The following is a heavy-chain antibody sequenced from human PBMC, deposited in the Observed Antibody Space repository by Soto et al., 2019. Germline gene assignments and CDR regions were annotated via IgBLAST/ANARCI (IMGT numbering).Heavy chain of an antibody. CDR3: ARGRTVRNYADDSSDYFYFFDY. J-gene: IGHJ4*02. CDR1: GDSISTFY. Sequence: LSLTCTVSGDSISTFYWGWMRQSPGKELEGIGYVYYTWSTNYNPSLKSRVTISVDRSKNQFSLKLTSANAADTAVYYCARGRTVRNYADDSSDYFYFFDYWGQGTQVTVSS. D-gene: IGHD3-22*01. V-gene: IGHV4-59*01. CDR2: VYYTWST.